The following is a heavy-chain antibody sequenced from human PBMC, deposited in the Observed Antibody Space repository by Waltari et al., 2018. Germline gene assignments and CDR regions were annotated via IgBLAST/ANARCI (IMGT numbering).Heavy chain of an antibody. J-gene: IGHJ2*01. D-gene: IGHD3-22*01. CDR2: IKQDGSEK. CDR3: ARFGMIDYWYFDL. CDR1: GFTFSSYW. V-gene: IGHV3-7*01. Sequence: EVQLVESGGGLVQPGGSLRLSCAASGFTFSSYWMSWVRQAPGKGLEWVANIKQDGSEKYYVDSGKGRFTISRDNAKNSLYLQMNSLRAEDTAVYYCARFGMIDYWYFDLWGRGTLVTVSS.